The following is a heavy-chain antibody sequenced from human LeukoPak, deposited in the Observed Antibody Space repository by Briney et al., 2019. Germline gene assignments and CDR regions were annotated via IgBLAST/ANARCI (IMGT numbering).Heavy chain of an antibody. CDR2: IKQDGSEK. Sequence: PGGSLRLSCAASGFTFSSYWMSWVRQAPGKGLEWVANIKQDGSEKYYVDSVKGRFTISRDNAKNSLYLQMNSLRAEDTAVYYCARAFYYYDSSGYQGPAFDIWGQGTMVTVSS. CDR1: GFTFSSYW. J-gene: IGHJ3*02. V-gene: IGHV3-7*01. CDR3: ARAFYYYDSSGYQGPAFDI. D-gene: IGHD3-22*01.